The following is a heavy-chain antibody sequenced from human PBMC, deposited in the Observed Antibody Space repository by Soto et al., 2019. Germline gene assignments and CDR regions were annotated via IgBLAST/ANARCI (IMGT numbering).Heavy chain of an antibody. CDR2: IYHLGST. D-gene: IGHD3-3*02. V-gene: IGHV4-59*08. CDR1: GGSISDYY. J-gene: IGHJ5*02. Sequence: SSETLSLTCTVSGGSISDYYWSWIRQPPGKGLEWIGYIYHLGSTNYNPSLKSRVTISIDTSKNQFSLKLSSVTAADTAVYYCARALGRFDPWGQGTLVTVSS. CDR3: ARALGRFDP.